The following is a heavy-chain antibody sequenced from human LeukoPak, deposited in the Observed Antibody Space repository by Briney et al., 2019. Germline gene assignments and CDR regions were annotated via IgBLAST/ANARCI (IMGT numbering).Heavy chain of an antibody. J-gene: IGHJ4*02. CDR3: AKWPEGAMDYFDY. D-gene: IGHD3-16*01. CDR1: GFTFSSSA. Sequence: GGSLRLSCAASGFTFSSSAMSWVRQVPGKGLEWVSAISGDGTRTYYADSVKGRFTISRDNSKNTLYLEMSSLRVEDTAIYYCAKWPEGAMDYFDYWGQGTLVTVSS. V-gene: IGHV3-23*01. CDR2: ISGDGTRT.